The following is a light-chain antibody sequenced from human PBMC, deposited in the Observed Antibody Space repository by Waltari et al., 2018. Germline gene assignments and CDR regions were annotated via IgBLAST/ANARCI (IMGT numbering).Light chain of an antibody. J-gene: IGKJ4*01. CDR2: GAS. V-gene: IGKV1-12*01. Sequence: DIQITQSPSSVSASVGDRVTITCRASQSIVNWLAWYQQRPGKAPKLLIYGASNLQGGVPSRFSGSGSGTDFTLTINNPQPEDFATYYCQQAFVEVSFAGGTRVEIK. CDR1: QSIVNW. CDR3: QQAFVEVS.